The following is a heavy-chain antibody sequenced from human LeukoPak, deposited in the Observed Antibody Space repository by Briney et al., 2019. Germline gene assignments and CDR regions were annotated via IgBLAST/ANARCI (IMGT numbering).Heavy chain of an antibody. J-gene: IGHJ4*02. Sequence: GGSLRLSCAASGLTFSDAWMSWVRQAPGKGLEWVSVIYSGGSTYYADSVKGRFTISRDNSKNTLYLQMNSLRAENTAVYYCARDPRTYYYDSSGVWGQGALVTVSS. V-gene: IGHV3-53*01. D-gene: IGHD3-22*01. CDR1: GLTFSDAW. CDR2: IYSGGST. CDR3: ARDPRTYYYDSSGV.